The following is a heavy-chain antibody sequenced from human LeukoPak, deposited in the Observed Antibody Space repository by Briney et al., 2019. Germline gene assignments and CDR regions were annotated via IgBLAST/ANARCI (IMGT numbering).Heavy chain of an antibody. CDR2: IIPIFGTA. CDR3: AREWCGGDCYSHLIFDYFDY. CDR1: GGTFSSYA. Sequence: GASVKVSCKASGGTFSSYAISWVRQAPGQGLEWMGRIIPIFGTANYAQKFQGRVTITTDESTSTAYMELSSLRSEDTAVYYCAREWCGGDCYSHLIFDYFDYWGQGTLVTVSS. J-gene: IGHJ4*02. V-gene: IGHV1-69*05. D-gene: IGHD2-21*02.